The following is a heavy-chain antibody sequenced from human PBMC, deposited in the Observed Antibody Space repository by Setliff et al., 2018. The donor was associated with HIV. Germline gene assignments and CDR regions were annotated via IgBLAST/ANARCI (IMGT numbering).Heavy chain of an antibody. J-gene: IGHJ6*03. CDR2: IIGSGGST. Sequence: GGSLRLSCAASGFTFSSYAMSWVRQAPGKGLEWVSTIIGSGGSTYYADSVKGRFTISRDNSKSRLYLQMNTLRAEDTAIYFCARDGRGGSSPYYYYMDVWGKGTAVTVSS. CDR3: ARDGRGGSSPYYYYMDV. V-gene: IGHV3-23*01. CDR1: GFTFSSYA. D-gene: IGHD1-26*01.